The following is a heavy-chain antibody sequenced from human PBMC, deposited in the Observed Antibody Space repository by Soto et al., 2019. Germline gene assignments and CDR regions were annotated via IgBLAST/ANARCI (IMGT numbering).Heavy chain of an antibody. CDR2: INPNSRGT. J-gene: IGHJ5*02. CDR1: GYTFTDYF. CDR3: ARVTLKAGNWFDP. Sequence: ASVKVSCKASGYTFTDYFIHCVRQAPGQVFEWMGWINPNSRGTNYAQKFQGRVTMTRDTSNNTAYMELRGLRSDDTAVYYCARVTLKAGNWFDPWGQGTLVTVSS. V-gene: IGHV1-2*02.